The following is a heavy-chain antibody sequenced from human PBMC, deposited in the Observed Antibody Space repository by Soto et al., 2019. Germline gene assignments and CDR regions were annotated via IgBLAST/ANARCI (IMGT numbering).Heavy chain of an antibody. CDR2: ISGSGGST. J-gene: IGHJ6*02. CDR1: GFTFSSYA. CDR3: AGIVVVVAAPALGMAV. V-gene: IGHV3-23*01. D-gene: IGHD2-15*01. Sequence: GGSLRLSCAASGFTFSSYAMSWVRQAPGKGLEWVSAISGSGGSTYYADSVKGRFTISRDNSKNTLYLQMNSLRAEDTAVYYCAGIVVVVAAPALGMAVWGQGTTVTVSS.